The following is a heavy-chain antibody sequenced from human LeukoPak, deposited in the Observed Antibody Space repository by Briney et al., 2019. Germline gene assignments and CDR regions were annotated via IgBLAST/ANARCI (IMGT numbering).Heavy chain of an antibody. V-gene: IGHV1-18*01. J-gene: IGHJ6*02. CDR3: ARGSKGYYYYGMDV. CDR1: GYTFTSYG. D-gene: IGHD3-10*01. CDR2: ISAYNGNT. Sequence: ASVTVSCTPSGYTFTSYGISWVRQAPGQGLEWMGWISAYNGNTNYAQKLQGRVTMTTDTSTSTAYMELRSLRSDDTAVYYCARGSKGYYYYGMDVWGQGTTVTVSS.